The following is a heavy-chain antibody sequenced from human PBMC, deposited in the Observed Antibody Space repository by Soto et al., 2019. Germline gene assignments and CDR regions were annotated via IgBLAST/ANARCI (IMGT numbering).Heavy chain of an antibody. D-gene: IGHD3-3*01. J-gene: IGHJ6*02. CDR3: AREPYDFWSGYRYYYGMDV. CDR2: ISYDGSNK. CDR1: GFTFSSYA. Sequence: PVGSLRLSCAASGFTFSSYAMHWVRQAPGKGLEWVAVISYDGSNKYYADSVKGRFTISRDNSKNTLYLQMNSLRAEDTAVYYCAREPYDFWSGYRYYYGMDVWGQGTTVTVSS. V-gene: IGHV3-30-3*01.